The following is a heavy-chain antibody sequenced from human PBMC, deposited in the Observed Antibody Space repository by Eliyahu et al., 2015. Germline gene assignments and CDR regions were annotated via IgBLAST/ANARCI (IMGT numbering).Heavy chain of an antibody. CDR2: INANSGAT. CDR1: GYAFSIYY. D-gene: IGHD3-9*01. Sequence: QVHLVQSGAEVKKPGASVKVSCRASGYAFSIYYIHWVRQAPGQGLEWMGWINANSGATNYAPKFQGRVTMTADTSIDTAYMELSGLRSDDTAVYYCARAPEYYRILTGYLDYWGQGTLVTVSS. CDR3: ARAPEYYRILTGYLDY. V-gene: IGHV1-2*02. J-gene: IGHJ4*02.